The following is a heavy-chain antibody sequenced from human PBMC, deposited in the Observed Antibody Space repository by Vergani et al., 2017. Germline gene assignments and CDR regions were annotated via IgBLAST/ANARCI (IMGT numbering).Heavy chain of an antibody. V-gene: IGHV4-34*01. CDR2: INHSGST. Sequence: VQLVESGGGLVQPGGSLRLSCAASGFTVSSYYWSWIRQPPGKGLEWIGEINHSGSTNYNPSLKSRVTISVDTSKNQFSLKLSSVTAADTAVYYCARGGYNWNQGWFDPWGQGTLVTVSS. J-gene: IGHJ5*02. CDR3: ARGGYNWNQGWFDP. D-gene: IGHD1-20*01. CDR1: GFTVSSYY.